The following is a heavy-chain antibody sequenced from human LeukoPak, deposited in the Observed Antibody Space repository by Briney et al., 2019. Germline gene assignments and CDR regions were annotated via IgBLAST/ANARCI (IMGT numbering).Heavy chain of an antibody. D-gene: IGHD2-2*01. V-gene: IGHV3-53*01. J-gene: IGHJ6*02. CDR2: IYSGGTT. CDR3: ARDYSSSGTFFGYYYGMDV. Sequence: GGSLRLSCAASGFTVSSNYMSWVRQAPGKGLEWVSVIYSGGTTYYADSVKGRFTISRDNAKNSLYLQMNSLRDEDTAVYYCARDYSSSGTFFGYYYGMDVWGQGTTVTVSS. CDR1: GFTVSSNY.